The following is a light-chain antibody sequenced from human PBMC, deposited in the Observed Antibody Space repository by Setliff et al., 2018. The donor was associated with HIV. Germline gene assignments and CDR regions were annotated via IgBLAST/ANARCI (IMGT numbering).Light chain of an antibody. V-gene: IGLV2-14*03. J-gene: IGLJ1*01. CDR3: ASHRDTNTLEV. CDR2: SVT. Sequence: QSALAQPASVSGFPGQSITISCTGTSSDVGKYDYVSWYQQHPGKAPKLIIFSVTYRPSGVSDRFSGSKSGNTASLTISGLQPEDEADYYCASHRDTNTLEVFGTGTKVTVL. CDR1: SSDVGKYDY.